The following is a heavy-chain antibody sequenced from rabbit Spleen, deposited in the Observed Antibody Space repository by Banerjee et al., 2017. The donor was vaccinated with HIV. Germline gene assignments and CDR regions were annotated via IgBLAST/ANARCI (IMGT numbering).Heavy chain of an antibody. Sequence: QSLVESGGGLVQPGGTLTLTCKASRIDFSSYYYICWVRQAPGKGLELIACIYTNIGSTWYASWVNGRFTISRSVSLNTVDLKMTSLTAADTATYFCARGANSGGDGFELWGPGTLVTV. CDR2: IYTNIGST. CDR3: ARGANSGGDGFEL. J-gene: IGHJ4*01. CDR1: RIDFSSYYY. V-gene: IGHV1S43*01. D-gene: IGHD2-1*01.